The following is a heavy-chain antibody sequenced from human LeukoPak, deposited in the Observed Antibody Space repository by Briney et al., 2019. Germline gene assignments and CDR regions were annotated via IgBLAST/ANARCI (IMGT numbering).Heavy chain of an antibody. CDR2: IYYSGST. D-gene: IGHD3-22*01. CDR1: GGSISSGDYY. J-gene: IGHJ3*02. V-gene: IGHV4-30-4*01. CDR3: ARSGAGIVVVSDAFDI. Sequence: SETLSLTCTVSGGSISSGDYYWSWIRQPPGKGLEWIGYIYYSGSTYYNPSLKSRVTISVDTSKNQFSLKLSSVTAADTAVYYCARSGAGIVVVSDAFDIWGQGTMVTVSS.